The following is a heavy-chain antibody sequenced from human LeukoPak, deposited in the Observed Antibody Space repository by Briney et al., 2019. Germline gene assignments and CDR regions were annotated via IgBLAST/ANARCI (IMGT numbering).Heavy chain of an antibody. CDR1: GGTFSSYA. Sequence: ASVTVSCKASGGTFSSYAISWVRQAPGQGLEWMGRIIPIFGIANYAQKFQGRVTITADKSTNTAYMELSSLRSEDTAVYYCARALEYSSSSDWFDPWGQGTLVTVSS. CDR3: ARALEYSSSSDWFDP. D-gene: IGHD6-6*01. V-gene: IGHV1-69*04. J-gene: IGHJ5*02. CDR2: IIPIFGIA.